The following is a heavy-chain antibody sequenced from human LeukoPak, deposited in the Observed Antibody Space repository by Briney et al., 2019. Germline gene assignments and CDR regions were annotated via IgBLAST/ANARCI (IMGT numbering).Heavy chain of an antibody. J-gene: IGHJ4*02. CDR1: GGSFSGYY. CDR2: INHSGST. D-gene: IGHD5-18*01. V-gene: IGHV4-34*01. CDR3: ARVSQSYGYDYFDY. Sequence: SETLSLTCAVYGGSFSGYYWSWIRQPPGKGLEWIGEINHSGSTNYNPSLKSRVTISVDTSKNQFSLKLSSVTAADTAVYYCARVSQSYGYDYFDYWGQGTLVTVSS.